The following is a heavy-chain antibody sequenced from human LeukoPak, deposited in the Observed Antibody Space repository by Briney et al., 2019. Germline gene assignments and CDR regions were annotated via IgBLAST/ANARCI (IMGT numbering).Heavy chain of an antibody. CDR2: TYTSGST. D-gene: IGHD3-22*01. J-gene: IGHJ4*02. CDR1: GGSISSYY. CDR3: AREGYHDSRRTFDY. Sequence: SETLSLTCTVSGGSISSYYWSWIRQPAGKGLEWIGRTYTSGSTNYNPSLKSRVTMSVDTSKNQFSLKLSSVTAADTAVYYCAREGYHDSRRTFDYWGQGTLVTVSS. V-gene: IGHV4-4*07.